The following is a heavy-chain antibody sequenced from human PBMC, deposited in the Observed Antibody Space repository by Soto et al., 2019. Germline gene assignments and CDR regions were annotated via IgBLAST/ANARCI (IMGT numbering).Heavy chain of an antibody. CDR1: GYFISSGYY. J-gene: IGHJ5*02. Sequence: PSGNLSLTCTASGYFISSGYYWGWIRQPPGKGLEWIGSMFHSGSTHYNPSLKSRVTMSVITSKNQFSLRLISVTASDTAVYYCARGHMGVVPTVGWFDPWGQGALVTVCS. CDR3: ARGHMGVVPTVGWFDP. V-gene: IGHV4-38-2*02. D-gene: IGHD2-2*01. CDR2: MFHSGST.